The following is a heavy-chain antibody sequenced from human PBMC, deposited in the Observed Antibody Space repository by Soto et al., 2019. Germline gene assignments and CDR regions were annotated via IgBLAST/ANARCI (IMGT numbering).Heavy chain of an antibody. CDR1: GFSLRTSGVG. V-gene: IGHV2-5*01. CDR2: IYWNDDK. J-gene: IGHJ5*02. D-gene: IGHD6-19*01. Sequence: QITLKESGPPLVKPTQTLTLTCIFSGFSLRTSGVGVGWIRQPPGKALEWLGFIYWNDDKRYSPSLKSRLTITKDTSKNQVVLTMTNLDPVDTATYYCAKSGSSGWYGWFAPWGQGTLVTVSS. CDR3: AKSGSSGWYGWFAP.